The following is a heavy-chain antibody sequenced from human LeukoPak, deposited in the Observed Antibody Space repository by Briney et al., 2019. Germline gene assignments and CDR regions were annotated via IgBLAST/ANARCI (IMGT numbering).Heavy chain of an antibody. CDR3: ARGSTIRGYYYYYMDV. CDR1: GGSISSYY. CDR2: IYYSGST. V-gene: IGHV4-59*01. D-gene: IGHD2-2*01. J-gene: IGHJ6*03. Sequence: SETLSLTCTVSGGSISSYYWSWIRQPPGKGLEWIGYIYYSGSTNYNLSLKSRVTISVDTSKNQFSLKLSSVTAADTAVYYCARGSTIRGYYYYYMDVWGKGTTVTVSS.